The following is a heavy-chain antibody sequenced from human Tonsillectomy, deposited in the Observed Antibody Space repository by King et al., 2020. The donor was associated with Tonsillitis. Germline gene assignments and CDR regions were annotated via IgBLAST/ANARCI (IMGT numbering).Heavy chain of an antibody. Sequence: VQLVESGGGLVKPGGSLRLSCAASGFTFSSYSMNWVRQAPGKGLEWVSSISSSTSYRYYADSVKGRFTISRDNAKNSLYLQMNSLRAEDTAVYYCAILPRLVISPGYWGQGTLAT. D-gene: IGHD3-9*01. CDR3: AILPRLVISPGY. CDR2: ISSSTSYR. CDR1: GFTFSSYS. J-gene: IGHJ4*02. V-gene: IGHV3-21*01.